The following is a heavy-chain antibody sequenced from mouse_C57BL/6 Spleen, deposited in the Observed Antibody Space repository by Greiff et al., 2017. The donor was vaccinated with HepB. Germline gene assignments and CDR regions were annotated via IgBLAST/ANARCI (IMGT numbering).Heavy chain of an antibody. CDR3: ARHDGYYPYYFDY. CDR2: INPNNGGT. Sequence: EVQLQQSGPELVKPGASVKIPCKASGYTFTDYNMDWVKQSHGKSLEWIGDINPNNGGTIYNQKFKGKATLTVDKSSSTAYMELRSLTSEDTAVYYCARHDGYYPYYFDYWGQGTTLTVSS. J-gene: IGHJ2*01. D-gene: IGHD2-3*01. CDR1: GYTFTDYN. V-gene: IGHV1-18*01.